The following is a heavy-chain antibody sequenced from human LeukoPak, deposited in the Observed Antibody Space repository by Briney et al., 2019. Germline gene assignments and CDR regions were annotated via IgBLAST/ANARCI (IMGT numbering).Heavy chain of an antibody. J-gene: IGHJ4*02. Sequence: GGSLRLSCAASGFTFSSYDMSWVRQAPGKGLEWVTAISGSGGSTYYADSVKGRFTISRDNARNSLYLQMNSLRAEDTAVYYCARGLAAAGYWGQGTLVTVSS. CDR1: GFTFSSYD. CDR3: ARGLAAAGY. D-gene: IGHD6-13*01. CDR2: ISGSGGST. V-gene: IGHV3-23*01.